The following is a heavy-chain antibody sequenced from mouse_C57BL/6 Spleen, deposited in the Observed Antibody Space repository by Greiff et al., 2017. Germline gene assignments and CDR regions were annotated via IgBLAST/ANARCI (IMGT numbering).Heavy chain of an antibody. J-gene: IGHJ1*03. Sequence: QVQLQQSGPGLVQPSQSLSITCTVSGFSLTSYGVHWVRQSPGKGLEWLGVIWRGGSTDYNAAFMSRLSITKDNSKSQVFFKMNSLQADDTAIYYCAKSITTVAARYFDVWGTGTTVTVSS. CDR3: AKSITTVAARYFDV. CDR2: IWRGGST. D-gene: IGHD1-1*01. CDR1: GFSLTSYG. V-gene: IGHV2-5*01.